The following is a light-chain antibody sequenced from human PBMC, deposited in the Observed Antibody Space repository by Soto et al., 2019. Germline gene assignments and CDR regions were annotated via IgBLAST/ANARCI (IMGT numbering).Light chain of an antibody. CDR3: SSYTGSTFYV. V-gene: IGLV2-14*01. Sequence: QSALTQPASVSGSPGQSITISCTGTSSDVGGYNYVSWYQQHPGKAPKLMIYEVSNRPSGVSNRFSGSKSGNTASLTISGLQAEDEADYYCSSYTGSTFYVFGTGTRSPS. CDR2: EVS. CDR1: SSDVGGYNY. J-gene: IGLJ1*01.